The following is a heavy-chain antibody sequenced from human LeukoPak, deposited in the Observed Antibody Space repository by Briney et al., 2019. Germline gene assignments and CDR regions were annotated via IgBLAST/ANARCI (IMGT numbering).Heavy chain of an antibody. V-gene: IGHV3-21*01. CDR2: ISSSSSYI. CDR1: GFTFSSYS. D-gene: IGHD5-12*01. Sequence: GGSLRLSCAASGFTFSSYSMNWVRQAPGKGLEWVSSISSSSSYIYYADSVKGRFTISRDNAKNSLYLQMNSLRAEDTAVYYCARISGYDAPTFDYWGQGTLVTVSS. CDR3: ARISGYDAPTFDY. J-gene: IGHJ4*02.